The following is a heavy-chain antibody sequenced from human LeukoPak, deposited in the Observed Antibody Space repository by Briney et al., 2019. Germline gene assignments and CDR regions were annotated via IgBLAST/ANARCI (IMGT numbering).Heavy chain of an antibody. V-gene: IGHV3-23*01. CDR3: ARDPEPYYDFWSGYYQYYFDY. CDR2: ISGSGGST. J-gene: IGHJ4*02. Sequence: GGSLRLSCAASGFTFSSYAMSWVRQAPGKGLEWVSAISGSGGSTYYADSVKGRFTISRDNSKNTLYLQMNSLRVEDTAVYYCARDPEPYYDFWSGYYQYYFDYWGQGTLVTVSS. CDR1: GFTFSSYA. D-gene: IGHD3-3*01.